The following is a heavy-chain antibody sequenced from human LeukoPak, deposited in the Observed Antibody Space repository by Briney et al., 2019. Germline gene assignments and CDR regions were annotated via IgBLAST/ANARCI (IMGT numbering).Heavy chain of an antibody. CDR1: GFTVSNNY. CDR3: AKVYSSGYYYQRYDAFDI. CDR2: IYSGGNT. D-gene: IGHD3-22*01. V-gene: IGHV3-53*01. Sequence: GGSLRLSCAASGFTVSNNYMSWVRQRPGKGLEWVSVIYSGGNTYYADSVRGRFTISRDNSKNTLYLQMNSLRAEDTAVYYCAKVYSSGYYYQRYDAFDIWGQGTMVTVSS. J-gene: IGHJ3*02.